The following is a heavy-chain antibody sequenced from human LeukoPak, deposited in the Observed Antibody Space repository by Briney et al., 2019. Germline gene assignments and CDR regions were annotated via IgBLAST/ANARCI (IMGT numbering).Heavy chain of an antibody. J-gene: IGHJ3*02. V-gene: IGHV3-53*01. CDR3: ARVDVVTVGKNAFDI. Sequence: GGSLRLSCAASGFTVSSNYMSWVRQAPGKGLEWVSVTYTGGSTNYADSAKGRFSISRDNSKNTLYLQMNSLRAEDTAVYYCARVDVVTVGKNAFDIWGQGTMVTVSS. CDR2: TYTGGST. CDR1: GFTVSSNY. D-gene: IGHD4-23*01.